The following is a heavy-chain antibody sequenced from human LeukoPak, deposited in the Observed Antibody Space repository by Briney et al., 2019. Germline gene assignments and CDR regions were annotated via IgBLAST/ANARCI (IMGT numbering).Heavy chain of an antibody. Sequence: SETLSLTCTVSGGSIRSEGYFWAWIRQPPGKGLEWIGSIYYSGSTYYNPSLRSRVTISVDTSKNQFSLKLSSVTAADTAVYYCASRIAVAGSEYFQHWGQGTLVTVSS. CDR3: ASRIAVAGSEYFQH. CDR2: IYYSGST. D-gene: IGHD6-19*01. J-gene: IGHJ1*01. CDR1: GGSIRSEGYF. V-gene: IGHV4-39*01.